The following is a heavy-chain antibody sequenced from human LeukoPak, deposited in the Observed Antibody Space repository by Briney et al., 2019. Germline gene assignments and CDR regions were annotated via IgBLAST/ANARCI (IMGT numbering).Heavy chain of an antibody. CDR2: INPNSGGT. J-gene: IGHJ4*02. Sequence: ASVKVSCKASGYTFTGYYMHWVRQAPGQGLEWMGWINPNSGGTKYAQKFQGRVSMTRDTSISSAYMEVSRLRSDDTAVYYCAREGLPSTGEDYYDSSGYEHSYWGQGTLVTVSS. CDR1: GYTFTGYY. D-gene: IGHD3-22*01. V-gene: IGHV1-2*02. CDR3: AREGLPSTGEDYYDSSGYEHSY.